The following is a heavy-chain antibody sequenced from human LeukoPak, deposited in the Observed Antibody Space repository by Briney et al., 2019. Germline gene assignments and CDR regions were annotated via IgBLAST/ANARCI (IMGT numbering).Heavy chain of an antibody. CDR1: GGSISSSSYY. J-gene: IGHJ6*03. Sequence: SDTLSLTCTVSGGSISSSSYYWGWIRQPPGKGLDWIGEINHSGSTNYNPSLKSRVTISVDTSKNQFSLKLSSVTAADTAVYYCARRTHSSSWYPRYYYYYYMDVWGKGTTVTISS. CDR2: INHSGST. D-gene: IGHD6-13*01. CDR3: ARRTHSSSWYPRYYYYYYMDV. V-gene: IGHV4-39*07.